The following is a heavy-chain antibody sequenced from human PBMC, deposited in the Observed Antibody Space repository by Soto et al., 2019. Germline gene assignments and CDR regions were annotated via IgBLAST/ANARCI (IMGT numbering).Heavy chain of an antibody. Sequence: SVKVPCKASGFTFSHSAVQWVRQARGQRLEWIGWIVVGSGNTNYAQKFQERVTITRDMSTSTAYMELSSLRSDDTAMYYCAGRYCSGSSCYNYYGLDVWGQGTTVTVSS. D-gene: IGHD2-2*02. CDR3: AGRYCSGSSCYNYYGLDV. CDR1: GFTFSHSA. V-gene: IGHV1-58*01. CDR2: IVVGSGNT. J-gene: IGHJ6*02.